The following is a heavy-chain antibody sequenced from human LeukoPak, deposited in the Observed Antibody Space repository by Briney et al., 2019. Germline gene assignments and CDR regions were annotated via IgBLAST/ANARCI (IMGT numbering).Heavy chain of an antibody. CDR2: INPGDSDT. J-gene: IGHJ4*02. Sequence: GASLKISCKGSGYSFSNYWIGWVRQMPGKGLEWMGIINPGDSDTRYSPSFQGRVTISADKSINTAYLQWSSLRASDTAIYYCARQTGDKGIDYWGQGTLVTVSS. V-gene: IGHV5-51*01. D-gene: IGHD7-27*01. CDR3: ARQTGDKGIDY. CDR1: GYSFSNYW.